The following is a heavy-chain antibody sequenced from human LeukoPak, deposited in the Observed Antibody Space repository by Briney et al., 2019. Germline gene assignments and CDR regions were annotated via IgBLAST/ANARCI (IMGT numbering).Heavy chain of an antibody. V-gene: IGHV3-23*01. J-gene: IGHJ4*02. CDR3: AKSVGGTGDPVDY. CDR1: GFTFSSYA. CDR2: ISGRGGST. D-gene: IGHD6-19*01. Sequence: GGSLRLSCAASGFTFSSYAMNWVRQAPGKGLEWVSNISGRGGSTYYADSVKGRFTISRDNSKNTLYLQMNSLRAEDTAVYYCAKSVGGTGDPVDYWGQGTPVIVSA.